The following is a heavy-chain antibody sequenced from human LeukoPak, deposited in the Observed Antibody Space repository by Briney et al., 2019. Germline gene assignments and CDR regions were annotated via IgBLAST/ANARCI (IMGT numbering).Heavy chain of an antibody. Sequence: ASVKVSCKASGGTFISYAISWVRQAPGQGLEWMGRIIPIFGTANYAQKFQGSVTITTDESTSTAYMELSSLRSEYTAVYYCAREVDSSSWYYFDYWGQGTLVTVSS. J-gene: IGHJ4*02. CDR1: GGTFISYA. V-gene: IGHV1-69*05. CDR3: AREVDSSSWYYFDY. D-gene: IGHD6-13*01. CDR2: IIPIFGTA.